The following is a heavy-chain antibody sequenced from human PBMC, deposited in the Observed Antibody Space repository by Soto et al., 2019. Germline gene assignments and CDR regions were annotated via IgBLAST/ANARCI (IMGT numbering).Heavy chain of an antibody. V-gene: IGHV3-23*01. CDR3: AKTQEEQLIHAFDI. Sequence: VGSLRLSCADSGFTSSSYAMSWVRQAPGKGLEWVSAISGSGGSTYYADSVKGRFTISRDNSKNTLYLQMNSLRAEDTAVHYCAKTQEEQLIHAFDIWGQGTMVTVSS. J-gene: IGHJ3*02. D-gene: IGHD6-13*01. CDR1: GFTSSSYA. CDR2: ISGSGGST.